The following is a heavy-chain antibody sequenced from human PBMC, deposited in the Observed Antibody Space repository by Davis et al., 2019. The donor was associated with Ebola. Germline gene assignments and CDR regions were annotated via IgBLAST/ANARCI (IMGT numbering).Heavy chain of an antibody. D-gene: IGHD6-19*01. CDR1: GFTFSNYA. CDR3: AKGSIAVALFDC. V-gene: IGHV3-23*01. J-gene: IGHJ4*02. Sequence: GESLKISCAASGFTFSNYAMSRVRQAPGKGLEWVATISSSGDNTYYADSVKGRFTISRDNSKNTLFLQMNSLRAEDTAVYHCAKGSIAVALFDCWGQGTLVTVSS. CDR2: ISSSGDNT.